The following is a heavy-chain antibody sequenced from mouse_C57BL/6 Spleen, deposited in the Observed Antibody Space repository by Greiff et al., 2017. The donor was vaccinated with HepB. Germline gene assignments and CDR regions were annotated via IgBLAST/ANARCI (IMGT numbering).Heavy chain of an antibody. D-gene: IGHD2-3*01. CDR2: INPYNGGT. Sequence: EVQLQQSGPVLVKPGASVKMSCKASGYTFTDYYMNWVKQSHGKSLEWIGVINPYNGGTSYNQKFKGKATLTVDKSSSTAYMELNSLTSEDSAVYYCARWGIADGYYVDYWGQGTTLTVSS. CDR1: GYTFTDYY. V-gene: IGHV1-19*01. CDR3: ARWGIADGYYVDY. J-gene: IGHJ2*01.